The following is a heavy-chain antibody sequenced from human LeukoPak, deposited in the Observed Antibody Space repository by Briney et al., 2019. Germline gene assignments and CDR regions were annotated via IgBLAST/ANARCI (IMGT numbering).Heavy chain of an antibody. CDR3: VTDFGGYHDY. V-gene: IGHV3-64D*06. J-gene: IGHJ4*02. CDR2: ISSSGDST. D-gene: IGHD3-22*01. CDR1: EFTFSTYA. Sequence: GGSLRLSCSASEFTFSTYAMHWVRQAPGRGLEYVSAISSSGDSTYYADSVKGRFTISRDNSKNTLYLQMSSLRADDTAVYYCVTDFGGYHDYWSQGTLVTVSS.